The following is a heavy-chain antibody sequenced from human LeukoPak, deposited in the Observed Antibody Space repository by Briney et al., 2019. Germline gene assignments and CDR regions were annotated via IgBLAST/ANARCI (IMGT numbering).Heavy chain of an antibody. Sequence: GGSLRLSCAASGFTFSSYAMSWVRRAPGKGLEWVSAISGSGGSTYYADSVKGRFTISRDNSKNTLYLQMNSLRAEDTAVYYCARRHFPYSSGWYLGYWGQGTLVTVSS. V-gene: IGHV3-23*01. J-gene: IGHJ4*02. CDR2: ISGSGGST. CDR3: ARRHFPYSSGWYLGY. CDR1: GFTFSSYA. D-gene: IGHD6-19*01.